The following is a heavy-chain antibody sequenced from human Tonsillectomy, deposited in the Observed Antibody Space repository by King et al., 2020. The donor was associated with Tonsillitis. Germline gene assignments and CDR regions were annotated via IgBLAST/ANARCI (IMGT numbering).Heavy chain of an antibody. CDR1: GGSIYSSSYY. CDR2: IYYSGST. V-gene: IGHV4-39*07. D-gene: IGHD1-1*01. CDR3: AXLQXDRKEDYNWFDP. Sequence: LQLQESGPGLVKPSETLSLTCTVSGGSIYSSSYYWGWIRQPPGKGLEWIGSIYYSGSTYYKPSLKSRVTISIDTSKNQFSLKLSSVTAADTAVYYCAXLQXDRKEDYNWFDPWGQGTLVTVSX. J-gene: IGHJ5*02.